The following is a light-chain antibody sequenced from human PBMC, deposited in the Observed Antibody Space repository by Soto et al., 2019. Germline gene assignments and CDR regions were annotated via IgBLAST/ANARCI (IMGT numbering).Light chain of an antibody. CDR3: QHYGTSAL. CDR1: QSVSSSY. CDR2: DAS. Sequence: EIVLTQSPGTLSLSPGERATLSCRASQSVSSSYLAWYQQKPGQAPRLLIYDASRATGIPDRFSGSGSGTDFTLNITRLEPEVFAVYYCQHYGTSALFGPGTKVDI. J-gene: IGKJ3*01. V-gene: IGKV3-20*01.